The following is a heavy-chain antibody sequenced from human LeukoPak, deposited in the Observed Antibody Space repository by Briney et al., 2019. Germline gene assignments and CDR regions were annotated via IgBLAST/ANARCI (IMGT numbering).Heavy chain of an antibody. CDR2: IYYSGST. J-gene: IGHJ3*02. CDR3: ARRGINSRGGAFDI. V-gene: IGHV4-59*08. D-gene: IGHD6-13*01. CDR1: GGSISSYY. Sequence: PSETLSLTCTVSGGSISSYYWSWIRQPPGKGLEWIGYIYYSGSTNYNPSLKSRVTISVDTSKNQFSLKLSSVTAADTAVYYCARRGINSRGGAFDIWGQGTMVTVSS.